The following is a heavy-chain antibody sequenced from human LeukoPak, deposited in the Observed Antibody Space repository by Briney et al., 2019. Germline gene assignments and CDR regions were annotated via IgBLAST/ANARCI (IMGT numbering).Heavy chain of an antibody. CDR1: GGSISSGGYY. CDR3: AANGWYCLDH. CDR2: MYHSGST. V-gene: IGHV4-30-2*01. J-gene: IGHJ1*01. Sequence: SETLSLTCTVSGGSISSGGYYWSWIRQPPGKGLEWIGYMYHSGSTSYNPSLKNRVTISVDKSNNRFSLRLTSVTAADTAMYYCAANGWYCLDHWGQGALVTVSS. D-gene: IGHD6-19*01.